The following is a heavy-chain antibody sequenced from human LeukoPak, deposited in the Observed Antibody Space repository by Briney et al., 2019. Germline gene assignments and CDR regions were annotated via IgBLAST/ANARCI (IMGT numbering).Heavy chain of an antibody. CDR1: EFTFSNYA. D-gene: IGHD1-26*01. V-gene: IGHV3-64D*06. CDR2: ISSNGGST. CDR3: VKGVGGTAAFDI. J-gene: IGHJ3*02. Sequence: GGSLRLSCSASEFTFSNYAMRWVRQAPGKGLQYVSLISSNGGSTYYADSVKGRFTMSRDNSKNTLYLQMSSLRIGDTAVYYCVKGVGGTAAFDIWGQGTMVTVSS.